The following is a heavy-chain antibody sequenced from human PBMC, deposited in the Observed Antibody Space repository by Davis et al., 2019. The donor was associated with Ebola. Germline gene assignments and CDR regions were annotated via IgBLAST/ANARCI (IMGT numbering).Heavy chain of an antibody. D-gene: IGHD3-3*01. Sequence: PSETLSLTCAVYGGSFSGYYWSWIRQPPGKGLEWIGEINHSGSTNYNPSLKSRVTISLDTSQNQFSLNLSSVTAADTAVYYCARTYEFLNYDFWSSDYGMDVWGQGTTVTVSS. CDR2: INHSGST. J-gene: IGHJ6*02. CDR3: ARTYEFLNYDFWSSDYGMDV. V-gene: IGHV4-34*01. CDR1: GGSFSGYY.